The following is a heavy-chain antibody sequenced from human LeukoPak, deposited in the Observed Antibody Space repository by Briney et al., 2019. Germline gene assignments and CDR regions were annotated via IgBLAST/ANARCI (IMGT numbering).Heavy chain of an antibody. V-gene: IGHV4-34*01. CDR3: ARGLRQLVRSWHY. D-gene: IGHD6-6*01. Sequence: SETLSLTCAVYGGSFSGYYWSWLRQPPGKGMEWIGEINHRGSTNYNPSLKSRVTISVDTSNNHFSLKLSSVTAAATAVYYCARGLRQLVRSWHYWGQGTLVTVSS. CDR2: INHRGST. CDR1: GGSFSGYY. J-gene: IGHJ4*02.